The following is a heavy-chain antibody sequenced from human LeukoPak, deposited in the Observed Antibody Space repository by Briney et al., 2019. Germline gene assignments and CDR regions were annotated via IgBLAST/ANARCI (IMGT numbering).Heavy chain of an antibody. Sequence: EXVSAICGSGGSTYYADSVKGRFTISRDNSKNTLYLQMNSLRAEDTAVYYCAKSNYYGSERDAFDIWGQGTMVTVSS. D-gene: IGHD3-10*01. V-gene: IGHV3-23*01. CDR2: ICGSGGST. CDR3: AKSNYYGSERDAFDI. J-gene: IGHJ3*02.